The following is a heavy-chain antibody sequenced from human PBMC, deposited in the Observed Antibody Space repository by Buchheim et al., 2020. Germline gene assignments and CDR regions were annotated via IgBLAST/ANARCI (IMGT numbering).Heavy chain of an antibody. J-gene: IGHJ4*02. V-gene: IGHV3-23*01. D-gene: IGHD1-1*01. CDR1: GFTFSKHD. CDR3: ANLQLPSN. Sequence: EVQLLESGGGFVQPGGSLRLSCVASGFTFSKHDMNWVRQAPGKGPQWVSGITIGGDTYYADSVKGRVTISRDNSKDTLYLQMNSLRAEDTAIYYCANLQLPSNWGQGTL. CDR2: ITIGGDT.